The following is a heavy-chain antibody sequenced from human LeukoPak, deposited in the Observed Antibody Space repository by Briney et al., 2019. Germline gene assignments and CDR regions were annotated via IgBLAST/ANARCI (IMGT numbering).Heavy chain of an antibody. CDR1: GFTLSSYW. D-gene: IGHD3-22*01. CDR2: IKSDGRT. J-gene: IGHJ1*01. CDR3: ARAPSEIGGYYPEYFRH. Sequence: GGSLRLSCAASGFTLSSYWMHWVRQAPGKGLVWVSRIKSDGRTNYADSVKGRFTISRDNAKNTVSLQMNSLRAEDTGVYYCARAPSEIGGYYPEYFRHWGEGTLVIVSS. V-gene: IGHV3-74*01.